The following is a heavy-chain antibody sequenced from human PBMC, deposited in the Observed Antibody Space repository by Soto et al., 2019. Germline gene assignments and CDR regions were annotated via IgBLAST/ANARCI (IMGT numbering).Heavy chain of an antibody. Sequence: QVQLVQSGAEVKKPGASVKVSCKASGYTFTSYGISWVRQAPGQGLEWMGWISAYNGNTNYAQKLQGRFTMTTDTSTSTGYMELRSLRSDDTAVYYCARVGACDFWSGWSVSGYYYGMDVWGQWTTVTVSS. V-gene: IGHV1-18*01. J-gene: IGHJ6*02. CDR2: ISAYNGNT. CDR3: ARVGACDFWSGWSVSGYYYGMDV. CDR1: GYTFTSYG. D-gene: IGHD3-3*01.